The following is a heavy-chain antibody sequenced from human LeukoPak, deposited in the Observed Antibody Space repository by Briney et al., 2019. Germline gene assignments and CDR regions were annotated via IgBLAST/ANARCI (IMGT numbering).Heavy chain of an antibody. CDR2: IWYDGSNK. Sequence: PGRSLRLSCAASGFTFSSHGMHWVRQAPGKGLEWVAVIWYDGSNKYYADSVKGRFTISRDNSKNTLYLQMNSLRAEDTAVYYCAKGTYYYDSSGYYESYNDYWGQGTLVTVSS. V-gene: IGHV3-33*06. CDR1: GFTFSSHG. D-gene: IGHD3-22*01. J-gene: IGHJ4*02. CDR3: AKGTYYYDSSGYYESYNDY.